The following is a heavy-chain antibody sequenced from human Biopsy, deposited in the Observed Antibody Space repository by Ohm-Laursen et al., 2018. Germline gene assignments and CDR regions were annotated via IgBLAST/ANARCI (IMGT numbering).Heavy chain of an antibody. J-gene: IGHJ4*02. V-gene: IGHV3-23*01. Sequence: GSQRLSCTASGFTFSSNAMSWVRQAPGKGLEWVSGISGRTSGTYYADSVKGRFTISRDNSKNTLYLQMSSLRAEDTALYYCAKCMTYSGDGIDCWGQGTLVTVSS. CDR1: GFTFSSNA. CDR3: AKCMTYSGDGIDC. D-gene: IGHD5-12*01. CDR2: ISGRTSGT.